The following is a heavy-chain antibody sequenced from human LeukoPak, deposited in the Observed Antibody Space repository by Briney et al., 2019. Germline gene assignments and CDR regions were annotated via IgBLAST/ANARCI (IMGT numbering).Heavy chain of an antibody. CDR3: ARSLGDYGHYYYGMDV. CDR2: IIPIFGTA. J-gene: IGHJ6*02. V-gene: IGHV1-69*13. CDR1: GGTFSSYA. Sequence: VASVKVSCKASGGTFSSYAISWVRQAPGQGLEWMGGIIPIFGTANYAQKFQGRVTITADESTSTAYMELSSLRSEDTAVYYCARSLGDYGHYYYGMDVWGQGTTVTVSS. D-gene: IGHD4-17*01.